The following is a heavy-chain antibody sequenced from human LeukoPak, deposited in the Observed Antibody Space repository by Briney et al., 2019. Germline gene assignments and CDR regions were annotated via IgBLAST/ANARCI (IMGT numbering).Heavy chain of an antibody. Sequence: KTSETLSLTCTVSGGSISSYYWSWIRQPPGKGLEWIGYIYYSGSTNYNPSLKSRVTISVDTSKNQFSLKLSSVTAADTAVYYCARGGRQPQGPIAAAYAFGYFDLWGRGTLVTVSS. CDR2: IYYSGST. D-gene: IGHD6-13*01. CDR3: ARGGRQPQGPIAAAYAFGYFDL. V-gene: IGHV4-59*01. CDR1: GGSISSYY. J-gene: IGHJ2*01.